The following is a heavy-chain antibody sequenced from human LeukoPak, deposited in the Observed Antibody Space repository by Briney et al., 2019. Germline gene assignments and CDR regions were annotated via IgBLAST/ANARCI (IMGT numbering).Heavy chain of an antibody. CDR1: GGSISSYY. J-gene: IGHJ6*02. CDR2: IYYSGST. D-gene: IGHD3-16*02. Sequence: SETLSLTCTVSGGSISSYYWSWIRQPPGKGLEWIGYIYYSGSTNYNPSLKSRVTISVDTSKNQFSLKLSSVTAADTAVYYCARFPPTGYRIYYYGMDVWGQGTTVTVSS. V-gene: IGHV4-59*12. CDR3: ARFPPTGYRIYYYGMDV.